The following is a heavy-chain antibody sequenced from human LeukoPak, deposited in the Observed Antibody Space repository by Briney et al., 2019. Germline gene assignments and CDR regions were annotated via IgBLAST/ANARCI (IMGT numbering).Heavy chain of an antibody. CDR1: GFTFDDYA. J-gene: IGHJ4*02. Sequence: GGSLRLSCAASGFTFDDYAMHWVRQPPGKGLEWVSGISRNSGSIGYADSVKGRFTISRDNAKNSLYLQMNSLRAEDTALYYCAKTAVVTAMPTYFDYWGQGTLVTVSS. CDR3: AKTAVVTAMPTYFDY. D-gene: IGHD2-21*02. V-gene: IGHV3-9*01. CDR2: ISRNSGSI.